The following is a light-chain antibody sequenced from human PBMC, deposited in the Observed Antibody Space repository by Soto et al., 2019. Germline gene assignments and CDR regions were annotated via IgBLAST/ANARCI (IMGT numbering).Light chain of an antibody. CDR1: QSISSW. CDR2: KAS. CDR3: QHYNSYPFT. J-gene: IGKJ3*01. V-gene: IGKV1-5*03. Sequence: DIQVTQSPSTLSASVGDRVTITCRASQSISSWLAWYQQKPGKAPKLLIYKASSLESGVPSRFSGSGSGTEFTLTISSLQPYDFATYYCQHYNSYPFTFGPGTKVAIK.